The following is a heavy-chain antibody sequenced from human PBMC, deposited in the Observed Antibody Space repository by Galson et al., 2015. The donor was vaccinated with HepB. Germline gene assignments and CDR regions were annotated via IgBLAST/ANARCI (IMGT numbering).Heavy chain of an antibody. V-gene: IGHV3-7*05. CDR2: IKEDGSEK. CDR3: ARVKRGEWYSYYYYGMDV. Sequence: SLRLSCAASGFISSMYWMNWVRQAPGKGLEWVANIKEDGSEKNYVDSVKGRFTISRDNAKNSLYLHVNSLRAEDTAVYYCARVKRGEWYSYYYYGMDVWGQGTTVTVSS. D-gene: IGHD3-10*01. CDR1: GFISSMYW. J-gene: IGHJ6*02.